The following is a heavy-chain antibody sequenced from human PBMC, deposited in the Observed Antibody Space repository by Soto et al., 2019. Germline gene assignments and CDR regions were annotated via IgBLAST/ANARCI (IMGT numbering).Heavy chain of an antibody. CDR3: ARGDYDLSTGYSCYYGMAV. CDR1: GYIFTSYS. D-gene: IGHD3-9*01. CDR2: INTDNGDT. Sequence: QVHLGPSGAALKNPGASVKVSCKASGYIFTSYSIHWFYQAPGQGLQWVGWINTDNGDTKYSQKFEDRVTISRDTSATEAFMELNSLPSEDTAVYYCARGDYDLSTGYSCYYGMAVWGQGTAVTVSS. J-gene: IGHJ6*02. V-gene: IGHV1-3*04.